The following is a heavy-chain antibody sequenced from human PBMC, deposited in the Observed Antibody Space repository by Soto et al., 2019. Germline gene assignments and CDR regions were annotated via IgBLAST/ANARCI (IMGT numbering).Heavy chain of an antibody. J-gene: IGHJ3*02. CDR2: IIPIFGTA. Sequence: SVKVSCKASGGTFSSYAISWVRQAPGQGLEWMGGIIPIFGTAYYAQKFQGRVTITADESTSTAYMELSSLRSEDTAVYYCARKFWSGPHDAFDIWGQGTMVTVSS. CDR1: GGTFSSYA. V-gene: IGHV1-69*13. D-gene: IGHD3-3*01. CDR3: ARKFWSGPHDAFDI.